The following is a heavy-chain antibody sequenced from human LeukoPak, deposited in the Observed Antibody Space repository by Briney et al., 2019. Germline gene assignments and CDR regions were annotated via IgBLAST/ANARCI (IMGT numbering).Heavy chain of an antibody. V-gene: IGHV4-59*01. CDR3: ARHPGDYDFWSGYQKPNWFDP. Sequence: PSETLSLTCTVSGGSISSYYWSWIRQPAGKGLEWIGYIYYSGSTNYNPSLKSRVTISVDTSKNQFSLKLSSVTAADTAVYYCARHPGDYDFWSGYQKPNWFDPWGQGTLVTVSS. D-gene: IGHD3-3*01. J-gene: IGHJ5*02. CDR1: GGSISSYY. CDR2: IYYSGST.